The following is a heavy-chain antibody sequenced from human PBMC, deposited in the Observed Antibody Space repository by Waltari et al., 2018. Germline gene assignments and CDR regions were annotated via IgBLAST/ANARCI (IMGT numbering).Heavy chain of an antibody. CDR2: ST. Sequence: STNYNPSLKSRVTISVDKSKNQFSLKLSSVTAADTAVYYCARAYTFYYDSSGSLDYWGQGTLVTVSS. CDR3: ARAYTFYYDSSGSLDY. V-gene: IGHV4-4*02. J-gene: IGHJ4*02. D-gene: IGHD3-22*01.